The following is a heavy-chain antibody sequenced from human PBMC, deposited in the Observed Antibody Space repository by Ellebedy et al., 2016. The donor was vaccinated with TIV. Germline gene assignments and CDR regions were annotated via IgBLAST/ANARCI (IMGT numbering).Heavy chain of an antibody. Sequence: ASVKVSXXASGGTFSSYAISWVRQAPGQGLEWMGGFIPIFGTANYAQKFQGRVTITADKSTSTAYMELSSLRSEDTAVYYCAYGRSTVTLSYYYYGMDVWGQGTTVTVSS. CDR3: AYGRSTVTLSYYYYGMDV. V-gene: IGHV1-69*06. CDR2: FIPIFGTA. CDR1: GGTFSSYA. D-gene: IGHD4-17*01. J-gene: IGHJ6*02.